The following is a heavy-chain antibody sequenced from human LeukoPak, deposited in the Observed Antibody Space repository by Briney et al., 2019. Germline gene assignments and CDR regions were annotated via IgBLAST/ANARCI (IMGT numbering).Heavy chain of an antibody. CDR2: FNGNGDGT. Sequence: ASVKVSCKTSGDTFSVYHIHWVRQAPGQGLEWMGWFNGNGDGTKYAQKFQGRVTMTRDTSISTAYMELSRLRSDDTAVYYCARLVSSSSDYWGQGTLVTVSS. CDR3: ARLVSSSSDY. V-gene: IGHV1-2*02. CDR1: GDTFSVYH. D-gene: IGHD6-6*01. J-gene: IGHJ4*02.